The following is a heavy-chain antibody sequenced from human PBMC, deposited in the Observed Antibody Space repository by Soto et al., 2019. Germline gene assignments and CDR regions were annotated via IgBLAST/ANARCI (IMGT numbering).Heavy chain of an antibody. J-gene: IGHJ4*02. D-gene: IGHD3-22*01. CDR3: ARLVRNNYYDSGGYRAGYFDY. CDR1: GGTFSSYA. V-gene: IGHV1-69*01. CDR2: IIPIFGTA. Sequence: QVQLVQSGAEVKKPGSSVKVSCKASGGTFSSYAISWVRQAPGQGLEWMGGIIPIFGTANYAQKFQGRVTITADESTSTAYMKLSSLRSEDTAVYYCARLVRNNYYDSGGYRAGYFDYWGQGTLVTVSS.